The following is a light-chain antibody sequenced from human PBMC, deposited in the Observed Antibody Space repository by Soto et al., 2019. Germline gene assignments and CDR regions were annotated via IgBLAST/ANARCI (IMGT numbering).Light chain of an antibody. CDR1: SSNVGLNT. CDR2: TND. J-gene: IGLJ2*01. CDR3: AAWDDSLKALL. V-gene: IGLV1-44*01. Sequence: QAVVTQPPSTSGTPGQTVTISCSGGSSNVGLNTVLWYQQFPGTAPRLLIYTNDQRPSGVPGRFSASKSGTSASLAISGLQSEDEAGYYCAAWDDSLKALLFGGGTKLTVL.